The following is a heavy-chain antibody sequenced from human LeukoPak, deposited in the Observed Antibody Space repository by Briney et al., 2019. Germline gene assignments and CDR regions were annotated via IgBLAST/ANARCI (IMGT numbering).Heavy chain of an antibody. D-gene: IGHD2-15*01. CDR1: GGSISSGGYY. V-gene: IGHV4-31*03. Sequence: SETLSLTCTVSGGSISSGGYYWSWLRQHPGKGLEWIVYIYYSGSTYYNPSLKSRVTISVDTSKNQFSLKLSSVTAADTAVYYCARDWRYCSGGSCYHNWFDPWGQGTLVTVSS. CDR2: IYYSGST. CDR3: ARDWRYCSGGSCYHNWFDP. J-gene: IGHJ5*02.